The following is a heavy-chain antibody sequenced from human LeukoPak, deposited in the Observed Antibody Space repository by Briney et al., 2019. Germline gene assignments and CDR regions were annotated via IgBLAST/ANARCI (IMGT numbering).Heavy chain of an antibody. D-gene: IGHD2-2*02. J-gene: IGHJ2*01. CDR1: GFTFSDYA. Sequence: GGSLRLSCAASGFTFSDYALTWVRQAPGKGLEWVGFIRSKAYGGTTEYAASVKGRFTISRDDSKSIAYLQMNSLKTEDTAVYYCTRAYCSSTSCYTNWYFDLWGRGTLVTVSS. CDR2: IRSKAYGGTT. V-gene: IGHV3-49*04. CDR3: TRAYCSSTSCYTNWYFDL.